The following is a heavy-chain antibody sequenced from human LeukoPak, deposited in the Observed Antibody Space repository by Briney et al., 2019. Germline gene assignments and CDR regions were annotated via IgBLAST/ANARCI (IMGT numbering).Heavy chain of an antibody. Sequence: GGSLRLSCAASGFTFSSYNMNWVRQAPGKGLEWVSYISSGSRYIYYADSVKGRFTISRDNSKNTLYLQMNSLRAEDTAVYYCAKSMGSSSWYGEDYWGQGTLVTVSS. CDR1: GFTFSSYN. CDR3: AKSMGSSSWYGEDY. J-gene: IGHJ4*02. D-gene: IGHD6-13*01. V-gene: IGHV3-21*05. CDR2: ISSGSRYI.